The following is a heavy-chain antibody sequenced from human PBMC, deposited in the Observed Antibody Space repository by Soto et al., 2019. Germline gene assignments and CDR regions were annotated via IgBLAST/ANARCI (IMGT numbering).Heavy chain of an antibody. D-gene: IGHD3-10*01. J-gene: IGHJ6*03. Sequence: QEQLVQSGAEVKKPGAPVKVSCKASGYTFSNYNINLLRQASGQGLEWMGWMNPDSGNTGYAEKFQGRVTMTRNSSISTAYMELSGLRSEDTAVYYCAREAASDPSFYYPYMDVWGKGTTVTVSS. V-gene: IGHV1-8*01. CDR2: MNPDSGNT. CDR1: GYTFSNYN. CDR3: AREAASDPSFYYPYMDV.